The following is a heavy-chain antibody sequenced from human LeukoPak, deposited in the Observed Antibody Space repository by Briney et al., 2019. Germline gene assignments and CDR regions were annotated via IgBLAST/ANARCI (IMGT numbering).Heavy chain of an antibody. Sequence: SETLSLTCAVYGGSFSGYYWSWIRQPPGKGLEWIGEINHSGSTNYNPSLKSRVTISVDTSKNQFSLKLSSVTAADTAVYYCARWGHYYDSSGYYVGYWFDPWGQGTLVTVSS. J-gene: IGHJ5*02. V-gene: IGHV4-34*01. CDR3: ARWGHYYDSSGYYVGYWFDP. CDR1: GGSFSGYY. CDR2: INHSGST. D-gene: IGHD3-22*01.